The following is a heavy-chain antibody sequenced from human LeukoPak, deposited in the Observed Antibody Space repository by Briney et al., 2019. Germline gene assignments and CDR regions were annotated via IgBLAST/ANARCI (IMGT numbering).Heavy chain of an antibody. Sequence: ASVKVSCKASGYTFTDYYMHWVRQAPGQGLEWMGWINPNSGGTNYAQKFQGRVTMTRDTSISTAYMELSRLRSDDTAVYYCARSDVGAILWAFDIWGQGTMVTVSS. V-gene: IGHV1-2*02. D-gene: IGHD1-26*01. CDR3: ARSDVGAILWAFDI. CDR2: INPNSGGT. J-gene: IGHJ3*02. CDR1: GYTFTDYY.